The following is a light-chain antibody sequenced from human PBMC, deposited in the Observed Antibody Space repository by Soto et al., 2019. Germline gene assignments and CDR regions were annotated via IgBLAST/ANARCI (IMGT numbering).Light chain of an antibody. CDR3: CSYAGSYTLYV. J-gene: IGLJ1*01. Sequence: SVLTQPRSVSGSPGQSVTISCTGTSSDVGGYNFVSWYQQHPGKAPKLMIYDVTRRPSGVPDRFSGSKSVNTASLTISGLQADDEADYYCCSYAGSYTLYVFGTGTKVTVL. V-gene: IGLV2-11*01. CDR2: DVT. CDR1: SSDVGGYNF.